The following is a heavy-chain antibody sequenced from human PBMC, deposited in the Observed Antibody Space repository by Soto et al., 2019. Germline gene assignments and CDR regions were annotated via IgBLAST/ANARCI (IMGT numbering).Heavy chain of an antibody. J-gene: IGHJ3*02. CDR3: ARGGKLGIEWYAFDI. D-gene: IGHD7-27*01. V-gene: IGHV4-34*01. CDR1: GGSFSGYY. Sequence: SETLSLTCAVYGGSFSGYYWSWIRQPPGKGLEWIGEINHSGSTNYNPSLKSRVTISVDTSKNQFSLKLSSVTAADTAVYYCARGGKLGIEWYAFDIWGQGTMVTVSS. CDR2: INHSGST.